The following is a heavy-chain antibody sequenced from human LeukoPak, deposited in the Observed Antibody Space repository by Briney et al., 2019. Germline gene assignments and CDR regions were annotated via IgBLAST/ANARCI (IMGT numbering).Heavy chain of an antibody. CDR1: GFTFSSYG. V-gene: IGHV3-30*02. J-gene: IGHJ5*02. CDR3: AKDQRNIVVVPAASGGWFDP. Sequence: GGSLRLSCAASGFTFSSYGMHWVRQAPGKGLEWVAYIQYDGSNEQYADSVKGRFSISRDSSKNILYLQMNSLRAEDTAVYYCAKDQRNIVVVPAASGGWFDPWGQGTLVTVSS. CDR2: IQYDGSNE. D-gene: IGHD2-2*01.